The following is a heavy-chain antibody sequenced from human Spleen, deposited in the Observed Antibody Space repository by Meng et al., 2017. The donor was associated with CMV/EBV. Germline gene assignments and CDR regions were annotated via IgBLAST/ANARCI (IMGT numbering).Heavy chain of an antibody. V-gene: IGHV4-39*07. CDR2: IYSSGGT. Sequence: SETLSLTCGVSGGSISSGNYYWGWIRQPPGKGLEWIASIYSSGGTYYNPSLNSRVTISVDTSKNQFSLKLSSVTAADTAIYYCATHYDSSGYRTFDIWGQGTMVTVSS. J-gene: IGHJ3*02. D-gene: IGHD3-22*01. CDR1: GGSISSGNYY. CDR3: ATHYDSSGYRTFDI.